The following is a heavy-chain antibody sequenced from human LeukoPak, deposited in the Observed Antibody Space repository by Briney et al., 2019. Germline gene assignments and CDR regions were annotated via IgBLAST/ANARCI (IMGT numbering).Heavy chain of an antibody. CDR3: ARGGYNSLDYYYYGMDV. CDR2: INPSGDGT. J-gene: IGHJ6*02. Sequence: ASVKVSCTASGHTFTTYYVHLVRQAPGQGLEWMGVINPSGDGTNYPQRFQGRVTITRDTSASTAYMELSSLRSEDTAVYYCARGGYNSLDYYYYGMDVWGQGTTVTVSS. V-gene: IGHV1-46*01. CDR1: GHTFTTYY. D-gene: IGHD5-24*01.